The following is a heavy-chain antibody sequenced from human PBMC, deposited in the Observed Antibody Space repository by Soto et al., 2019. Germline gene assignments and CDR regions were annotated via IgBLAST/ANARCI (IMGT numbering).Heavy chain of an antibody. Sequence: PGGSLRRYCAASGFTFSSYSMNWVRQAPGKGLEWVSYISGSSSTIYYADSVKGRFTISRDNAKNSLYLQMNSLRDEDTAVYYCAREPTIFGVVIHGMDVWGQVTTVTVYS. CDR1: GFTFSSYS. V-gene: IGHV3-48*02. CDR3: AREPTIFGVVIHGMDV. J-gene: IGHJ6*02. D-gene: IGHD3-3*01. CDR2: ISGSSSTI.